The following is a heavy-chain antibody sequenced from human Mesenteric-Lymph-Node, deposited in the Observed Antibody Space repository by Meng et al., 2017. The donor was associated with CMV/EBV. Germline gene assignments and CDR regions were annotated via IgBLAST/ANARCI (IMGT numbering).Heavy chain of an antibody. D-gene: IGHD2-2*01. V-gene: IGHV3-9*01. CDR1: GFTFDDYA. CDR3: AKDIGFVVVPAAIDY. Sequence: SLKISCAASGFTFDDYAMHWVRQAPGKGLEWVSGISWNSGSIGYADSVKGRFTISRDNAKNSLYLQMNSLRAEDTALYYCAKDIGFVVVPAAIDYWGQGTLVTVSS. CDR2: ISWNSGSI. J-gene: IGHJ4*02.